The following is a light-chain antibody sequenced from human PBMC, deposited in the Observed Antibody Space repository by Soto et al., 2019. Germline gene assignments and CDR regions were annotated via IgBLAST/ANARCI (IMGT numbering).Light chain of an antibody. J-gene: IGKJ1*01. CDR1: QSFSSSY. CDR3: QEYGTSRT. Sequence: EVVLTQSPGTLSLSPGESATLSCRASQSFSSSYFAWYQQSPGQAPRLLIYGTSTRATGIPDRFSGSGSGTDFTLTINRLEPEDFAVYYCQEYGTSRTFGQGTKVEIK. CDR2: GTS. V-gene: IGKV3-20*01.